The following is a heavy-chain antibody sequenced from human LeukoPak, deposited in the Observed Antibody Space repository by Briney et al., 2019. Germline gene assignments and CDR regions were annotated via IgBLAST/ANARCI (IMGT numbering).Heavy chain of an antibody. V-gene: IGHV1-46*02. CDR2: ISPSGAST. CDR1: GDNYNIYN. J-gene: IGHJ4*02. Sequence: ASVKISCKASGDNYNIYNFHWVRQAPGQGLEWMGIISPSGASTTYAQKFQGKFTMTRDTSTTILYMEMSSLRSEDTLVYYCWSQRGREPYFDDWGQVTLVTVSP. CDR3: WSQRGREPYFDD.